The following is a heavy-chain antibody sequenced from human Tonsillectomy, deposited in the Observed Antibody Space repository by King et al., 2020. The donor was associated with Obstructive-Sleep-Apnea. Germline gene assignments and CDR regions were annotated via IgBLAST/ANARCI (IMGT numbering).Heavy chain of an antibody. CDR1: GFTFSSYG. V-gene: IGHV3-30*18. CDR2: ISYDGSNK. Sequence: VQLVESGGGVVQPGRSLRLSCAASGFTFSSYGVHWVRQAPGKGLEWVALISYDGSNKYYADSVKGRFTISRDNSKNTLYLQMNSLRAEDTAVYYCAKESSTTNPYYGLDVWGQGTTVTVS. J-gene: IGHJ6*02. CDR3: AKESSTTNPYYGLDV. D-gene: IGHD2-2*01.